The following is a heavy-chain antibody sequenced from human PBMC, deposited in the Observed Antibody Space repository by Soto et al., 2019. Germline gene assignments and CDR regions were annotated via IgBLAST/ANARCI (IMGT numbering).Heavy chain of an antibody. V-gene: IGHV1-18*01. Sequence: QVQLVQSGAEVKKPGASVKVSCKASGYTFTSYGISWVRQAPGQGLEWMGWISAYNGNTNYAQKLQGRVTMTTDTATSKAYMELRSLRSDDTAVYYCAGARGSGVCSPGWFDPWGQGTLVTVSS. D-gene: IGHD3-10*01. CDR1: GYTFTSYG. CDR3: AGARGSGVCSPGWFDP. CDR2: ISAYNGNT. J-gene: IGHJ5*02.